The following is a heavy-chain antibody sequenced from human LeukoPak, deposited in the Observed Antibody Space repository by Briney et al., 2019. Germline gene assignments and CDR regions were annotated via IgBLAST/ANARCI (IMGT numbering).Heavy chain of an antibody. CDR3: ARGGAIFGVVRSSKFDY. CDR1: GFTFSSYS. Sequence: PGGSLRLSCAASGFTFSSYSMNWVRQPPGKGLEWIGEINHSGSTNYNPSLKSRVTISVDTSKNQFSLKLSSGTAADTAVYYCARGGAIFGVVRSSKFDYWGQGTLVTVSS. D-gene: IGHD3-3*01. J-gene: IGHJ4*02. V-gene: IGHV4-34*01. CDR2: INHSGST.